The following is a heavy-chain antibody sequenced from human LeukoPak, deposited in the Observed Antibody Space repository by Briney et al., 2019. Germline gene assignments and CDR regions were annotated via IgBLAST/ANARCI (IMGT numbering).Heavy chain of an antibody. V-gene: IGHV1-2*02. CDR1: GGTFSSYA. CDR2: INPNSGGT. D-gene: IGHD2-8*01. Sequence: ASVKVSCKASGGTFSSYAISWVRQAPGQGLEWMGWINPNSGGTNYAQKFQGRVTMTRDTSISTAYMELSRPRSDDTAVYYCARAGRLDIVLMVYAILSFDYWGQGTLVTVSS. CDR3: ARAGRLDIVLMVYAILSFDY. J-gene: IGHJ4*02.